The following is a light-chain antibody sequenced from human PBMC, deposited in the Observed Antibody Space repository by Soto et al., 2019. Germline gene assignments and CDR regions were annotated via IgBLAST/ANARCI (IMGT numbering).Light chain of an antibody. Sequence: DIQMTQSPSSLSASVGDRVTITCRASQTISSYLNWYQQKPGKAPKLLIYAASSLQSGVPSRFSGSGSGTDFTLTISSLQPEDFAIYYCQQSYSPSFTFGPGTKVDIK. V-gene: IGKV1-39*01. CDR3: QQSYSPSFT. J-gene: IGKJ3*01. CDR2: AAS. CDR1: QTISSY.